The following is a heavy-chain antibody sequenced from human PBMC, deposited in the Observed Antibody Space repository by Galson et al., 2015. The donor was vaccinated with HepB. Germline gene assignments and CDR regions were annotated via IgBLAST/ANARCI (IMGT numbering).Heavy chain of an antibody. CDR2: ISYDGSNK. V-gene: IGHV3-30-3*01. J-gene: IGHJ4*02. D-gene: IGHD6-6*01. Sequence: SLRLSCAASGFTFSSYAMHWVRQAPGKGLEWVAVISYDGSNKYYADSVKGRFTISRDNSKNTLYLQMNSLRAGDTAVYYCARGWGKYSSSFDYWGQGTLVTVSS. CDR3: ARGWGKYSSSFDY. CDR1: GFTFSSYA.